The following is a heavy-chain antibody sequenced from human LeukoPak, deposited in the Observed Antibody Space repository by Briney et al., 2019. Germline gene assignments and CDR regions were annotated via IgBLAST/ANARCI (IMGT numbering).Heavy chain of an antibody. J-gene: IGHJ4*02. Sequence: GGSLRLSCAVSGFTVSSSYMTWVRQAPGKGLEWVSVIYSGGSTYYADSVQDRFTISRDNSNNTIYLQMKSLRVKDTAVYYCARDRSGSYDFWGQGTLVTVSS. CDR2: IYSGGST. CDR1: GFTVSSSY. V-gene: IGHV3-66*01. D-gene: IGHD1-26*01. CDR3: ARDRSGSYDF.